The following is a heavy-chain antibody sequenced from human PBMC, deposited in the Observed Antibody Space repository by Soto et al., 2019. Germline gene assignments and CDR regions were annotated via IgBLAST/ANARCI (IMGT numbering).Heavy chain of an antibody. V-gene: IGHV2-5*01. Sequence: QITLKESGPTLVKPAQTLTLTCTFSGFSLITSGVGVGWIRQPPGKALEWLALIYWNDDKFYSPSLRSRLTITKDTSKSHVVLTMTNMDPVDTATDYGALRGYCTGDSCYPAWGQGTLVTVSS. CDR1: GFSLITSGVG. CDR2: IYWNDDK. CDR3: ALRGYCTGDSCYPA. D-gene: IGHD2-15*01. J-gene: IGHJ5*02.